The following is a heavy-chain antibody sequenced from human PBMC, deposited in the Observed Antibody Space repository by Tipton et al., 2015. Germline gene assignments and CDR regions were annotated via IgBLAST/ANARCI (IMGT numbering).Heavy chain of an antibody. Sequence: TLSLTCTLSGGSISGYYWSWVRQPAGKGLEWIGRVYTNDNIYVNPSLKSRLTMSVDMSKNQFSLRLSSVTAADTAIYYCARDWGGQRGMDVWGQGTTVTVSS. J-gene: IGHJ6*02. CDR3: ARDWGGQRGMDV. V-gene: IGHV4-4*07. CDR1: GGSISGYY. CDR2: VYTNDNI. D-gene: IGHD3-16*01.